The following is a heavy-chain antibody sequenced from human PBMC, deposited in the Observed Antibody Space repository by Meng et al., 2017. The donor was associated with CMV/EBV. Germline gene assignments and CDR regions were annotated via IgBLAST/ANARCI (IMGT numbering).Heavy chain of an antibody. Sequence: GGSLRLSCSASGFTFDNYAMHWVRQVPGKGLEWVAGINWSSSSMGYADSVSGRSTISRDNAKKSLYLQMNSLRVEDMALYFCAKDRGVFWSGYFDSWGQGTLVTVSS. V-gene: IGHV3-9*03. CDR1: GFTFDNYA. CDR2: INWSSSSM. D-gene: IGHD3-3*01. CDR3: AKDRGVFWSGYFDS. J-gene: IGHJ4*02.